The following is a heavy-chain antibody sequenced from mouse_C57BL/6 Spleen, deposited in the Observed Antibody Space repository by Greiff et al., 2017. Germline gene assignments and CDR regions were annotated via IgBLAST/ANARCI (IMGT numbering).Heavy chain of an antibody. Sequence: QVHLKQSGAELMKPGASVKLSCKATGYTFTGYCIEWVKQRPGHGLEWIGEILPGSGSTNYNEKFKGKATFTADTSSNTAYMQLNSLTTEDSANYYCARKASWDPYYFDYWGQGTTLTVSS. V-gene: IGHV1-9*01. CDR1: GYTFTGYC. D-gene: IGHD4-1*01. CDR2: ILPGSGST. CDR3: ARKASWDPYYFDY. J-gene: IGHJ2*01.